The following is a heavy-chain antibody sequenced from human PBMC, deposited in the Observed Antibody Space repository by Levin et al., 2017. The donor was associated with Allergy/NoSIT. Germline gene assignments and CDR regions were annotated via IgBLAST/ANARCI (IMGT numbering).Heavy chain of an antibody. Sequence: PSETLSLTCSVYGGSFSVYYWSWIRQPPGKGLEWIGEINHSGSTYYNPSLKSRVPISVDTSKTPFSLKLTSVTAADTAVSYCVTLRGPTPLVTRYYYYYMDVWGKGTTVTVSS. CDR2: INHSGST. D-gene: IGHD5-18*01. J-gene: IGHJ6*03. CDR3: VTLRGPTPLVTRYYYYYMDV. CDR1: GGSFSVYY. V-gene: IGHV4-34*01.